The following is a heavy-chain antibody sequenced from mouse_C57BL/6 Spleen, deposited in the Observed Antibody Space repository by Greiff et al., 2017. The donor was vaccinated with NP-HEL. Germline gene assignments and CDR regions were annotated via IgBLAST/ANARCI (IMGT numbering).Heavy chain of an antibody. V-gene: IGHV1-59*01. CDR3: ARGDHYYYGSSYLLVFAY. CDR1: GYTFTSYW. CDR2: IDPSDSYT. Sequence: QVQLQQPGAELVRPGTSVKLSCKASGYTFTSYWMHWVKQRPGQGLEWIGVIDPSDSYTNYNQKFKGKATLTVDTSSSTAYMQLSSLTSEDSAVYYCARGDHYYYGSSYLLVFAYWGQGTLVTVSA. D-gene: IGHD1-1*01. J-gene: IGHJ3*01.